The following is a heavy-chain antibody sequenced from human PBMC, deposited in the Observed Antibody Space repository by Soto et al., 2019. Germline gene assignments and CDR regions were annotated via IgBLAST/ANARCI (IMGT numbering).Heavy chain of an antibody. D-gene: IGHD2-15*01. CDR3: ARTRYCSGGSCYPKIASFFDY. CDR1: GFTVSSNY. J-gene: IGHJ4*02. Sequence: GGSLRLSCAASGFTVSSNYMSWVRQAPGKGLEWVSVIYSGGSTYYADSVKGRFTISRDNSKNTLYLQMNSLRAEDTAVYYCARTRYCSGGSCYPKIASFFDYWGQGTLVTVSS. V-gene: IGHV3-66*01. CDR2: IYSGGST.